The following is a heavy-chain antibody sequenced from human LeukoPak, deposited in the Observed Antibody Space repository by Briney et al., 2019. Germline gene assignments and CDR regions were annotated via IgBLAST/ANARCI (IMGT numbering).Heavy chain of an antibody. V-gene: IGHV3-20*04. CDR2: INWNGGST. CDR1: GFTFDDYG. J-gene: IGHJ5*02. Sequence: GGSLRLSCAASGFTFDDYGMSWVRQAPGKGLEWVSGINWNGGSTGYADSVKGRFTISRDNAKNSLYLQMNSLRAEDTALYYCARGGWDSSGYYYNWFDPWGQGTLVTVSS. D-gene: IGHD3-22*01. CDR3: ARGGWDSSGYYYNWFDP.